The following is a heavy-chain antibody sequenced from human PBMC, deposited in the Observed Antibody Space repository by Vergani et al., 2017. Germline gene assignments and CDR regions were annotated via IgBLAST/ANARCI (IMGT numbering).Heavy chain of an antibody. D-gene: IGHD2-15*01. Sequence: QVQLVQSGAEVKKPGSSVKVSCKASGGTFSSYAISWVRQAPGQGLEGMGGIITIFGTANYAQKFQGRGTMSADESTSTAYMELSSLISEDTAVYYCARLSVTGYCSGGGCYPFDYWGQGTLVTVSS. J-gene: IGHJ4*02. CDR2: IITIFGTA. CDR1: GGTFSSYA. CDR3: ARLSVTGYCSGGGCYPFDY. V-gene: IGHV1-69*01.